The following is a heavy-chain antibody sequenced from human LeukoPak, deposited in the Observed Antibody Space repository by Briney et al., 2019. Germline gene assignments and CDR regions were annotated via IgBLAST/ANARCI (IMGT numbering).Heavy chain of an antibody. D-gene: IGHD4-17*01. CDR1: GDSISSSSYY. J-gene: IGHJ4*02. CDR3: ARGTHDYGDSFDF. Sequence: SETLSLTCTVSGDSISSSSYYWGWIRQPPGKGLEWIGSIYYSGSTYYNPSLKSRVTISVDTSKSQFSLKLSPVTAADTAVVYCARGTHDYGDSFDFWGQGTLVTVSS. V-gene: IGHV4-39*07. CDR2: IYYSGST.